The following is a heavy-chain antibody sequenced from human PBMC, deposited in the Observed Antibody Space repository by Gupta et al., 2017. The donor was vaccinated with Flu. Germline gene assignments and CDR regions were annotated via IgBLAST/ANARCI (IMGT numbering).Heavy chain of an antibody. J-gene: IGHJ4*02. Sequence: SAAWSWLRQSQSRGLEWLGRAYFRSKWYVDYAPSMKGRILLTQDTSKNQVSLQLNSVTPDDTAVYYCARTIHGLSFEFWGPGSPVTVSP. V-gene: IGHV6-1*01. CDR3: ARTIHGLSFEF. CDR2: AYFRSKWYV. CDR1: SAA. D-gene: IGHD3-3*01.